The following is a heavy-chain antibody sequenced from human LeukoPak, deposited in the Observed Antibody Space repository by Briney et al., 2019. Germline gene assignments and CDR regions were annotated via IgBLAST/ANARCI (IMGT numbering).Heavy chain of an antibody. CDR2: ISGGSSFT. J-gene: IGHJ4*02. CDR1: GFSFCRFS. V-gene: IGHV3-21*01. D-gene: IGHD6-19*01. CDR3: ARDLGYSSGPNY. Sequence: GGSLRLSCAASGFSFCRFSMNWVRQAPGKGLEWVSYISGGSSFTYYVDSVKGRFTISRDNAKNSLYLQMNSLRAEDTAVYYCARDLGYSSGPNYWGQGTRVTVSS.